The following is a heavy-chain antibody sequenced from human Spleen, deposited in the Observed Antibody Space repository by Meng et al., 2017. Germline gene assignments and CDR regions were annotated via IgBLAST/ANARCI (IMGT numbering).Heavy chain of an antibody. D-gene: IGHD2-2*01. V-gene: IGHV4-61*01. CDR3: AASQGADY. CDR2: IYYSGST. CDR1: GGSVSSGSYY. Sequence: QGQLQESGPGLVRPSETLSLTCTVSGGSVSSGSYYWSWIRQPPGKGLEWIGYIYYSGSTNYNPSLKSRVTISVDTSKNQFSLKLSSVTAADTAVYYCAASQGADYWGQGTLVTVSS. J-gene: IGHJ4*02.